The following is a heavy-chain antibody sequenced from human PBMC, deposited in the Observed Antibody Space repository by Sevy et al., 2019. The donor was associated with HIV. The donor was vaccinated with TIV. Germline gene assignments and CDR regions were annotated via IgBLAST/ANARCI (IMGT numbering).Heavy chain of an antibody. CDR3: AKEGTWFGETPYYYGMDV. V-gene: IGHV3-23*01. J-gene: IGHJ6*02. D-gene: IGHD3-10*01. CDR2: ISGSGGST. CDR1: GLTFSSYA. Sequence: GGSLRLSCAASGLTFSSYAMSWVRQAPGKGLEWVSAISGSGGSTYYADSVKGRFTISRDNSKNTLYLQRNSLRAEDTAVYYWAKEGTWFGETPYYYGMDVWGQGTTVTVSS.